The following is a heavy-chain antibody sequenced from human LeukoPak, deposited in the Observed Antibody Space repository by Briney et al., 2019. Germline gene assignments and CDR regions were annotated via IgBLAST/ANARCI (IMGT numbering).Heavy chain of an antibody. Sequence: ASVKVSCKASGYTFTGYYMHLVRQAPGQGLEWMGRINPNSGGTNYAQKFQGRVTMTRDTSISTAYMELSRLRSDDTAVYYCARDQERYYDSSGYYWNYWGQGTLVTVSS. J-gene: IGHJ4*02. CDR1: GYTFTGYY. CDR2: INPNSGGT. V-gene: IGHV1-2*06. CDR3: ARDQERYYDSSGYYWNY. D-gene: IGHD3-22*01.